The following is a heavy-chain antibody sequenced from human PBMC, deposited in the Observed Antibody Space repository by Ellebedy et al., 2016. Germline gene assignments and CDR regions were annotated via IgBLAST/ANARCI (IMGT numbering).Heavy chain of an antibody. CDR3: ARGYSGNYRVDY. CDR2: INTDGSDT. V-gene: IGHV3-74*01. Sequence: HTGGSLRLSCAASGFTFRNYWMHWIRQVPGKGLVWVSRINTDGSDTSYADSVKGRFTISRDNAKNTLSLQMNSLRADDTAVYYCARGYSGNYRVDYWGQGTLVTVSS. J-gene: IGHJ4*02. D-gene: IGHD1-26*01. CDR1: GFTFRNYW.